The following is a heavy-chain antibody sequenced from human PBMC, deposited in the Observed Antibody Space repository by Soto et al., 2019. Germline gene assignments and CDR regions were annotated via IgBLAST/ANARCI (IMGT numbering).Heavy chain of an antibody. D-gene: IGHD2-8*01. CDR1: GYTFTSYD. CDR2: MNPNSGNT. Sequence: QVQLVQSGAEVKKPGASVKVSCKASGYTFTSYDINWVRQATGQGLEWMGWMNPNSGNTGYAQKFQGRVTMTRNTSISTAYMELSSLRSEDTAVYYCARVVIDCTNGVCLYYFDYWGQGTLVTVSS. J-gene: IGHJ4*02. CDR3: ARVVIDCTNGVCLYYFDY. V-gene: IGHV1-8*01.